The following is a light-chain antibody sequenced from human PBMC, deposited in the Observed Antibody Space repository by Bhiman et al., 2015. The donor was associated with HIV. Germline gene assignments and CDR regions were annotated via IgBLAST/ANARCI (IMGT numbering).Light chain of an antibody. CDR3: QSYDTSLRGGV. CDR1: SSNIGAGYN. J-gene: IGLJ1*01. V-gene: IGLV1-40*01. Sequence: QFVLTQPPSVSAAPGQRVTISCTGSSSNIGAGYNVHWYQQLPGTAPKLLIYGNTNRPSGVPDRFSGSRSGTSASLAITGLQADDEADYYCQSYDTSLRGGVFGTGTKVTVL. CDR2: GNT.